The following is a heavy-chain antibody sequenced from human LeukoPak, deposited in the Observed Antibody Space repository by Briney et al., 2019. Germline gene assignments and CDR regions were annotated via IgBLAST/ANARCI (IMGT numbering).Heavy chain of an antibody. CDR2: INHSGSA. CDR3: ARGALVGATRWLTRGYYMDV. D-gene: IGHD1-26*01. CDR1: GGSFSGYY. J-gene: IGHJ6*03. V-gene: IGHV4-34*01. Sequence: RPSETLSLTCAVYGGSFSGYYWSWIRQPPGKGLEWIGEINHSGSANYNPSLKSRVTISVDTSKNQFSLKLSSVTAADTAVYYCARGALVGATRWLTRGYYMDVWGKGTTVIVSS.